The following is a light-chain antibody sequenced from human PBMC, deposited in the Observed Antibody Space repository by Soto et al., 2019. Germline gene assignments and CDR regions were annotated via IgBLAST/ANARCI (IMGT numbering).Light chain of an antibody. CDR1: SSDVGSYKF. CDR2: EGS. V-gene: IGLV2-23*01. J-gene: IGLJ1*01. Sequence: LTQPASVSGSPGQSITISCTGTSSDVGSYKFVSWYQHHPGKAPKLMIHEGSKRPSGVSNRFSGSKSGNTASLTISGLQAEDEADYYCCSYAGSGTYVFGTGTKVTVL. CDR3: CSYAGSGTYV.